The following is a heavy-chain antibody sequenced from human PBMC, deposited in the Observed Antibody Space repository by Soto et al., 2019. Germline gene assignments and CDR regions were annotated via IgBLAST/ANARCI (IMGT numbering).Heavy chain of an antibody. CDR1: GFSLSTSGMC. J-gene: IGHJ4*02. CDR3: ARMTYYYDSSGYFYLSYFDY. V-gene: IGHV2-70*01. D-gene: IGHD3-22*01. Sequence: SGPTLVNPTQTLTLTCTFSGFSLSTSGMCVSWIRQPPGKALEWLALIDWDDDKYYSTSLKTRLTISKDTSKNQVVLTMTNMDPVDTATYYCARMTYYYDSSGYFYLSYFDYWGQGTLVTVSS. CDR2: IDWDDDK.